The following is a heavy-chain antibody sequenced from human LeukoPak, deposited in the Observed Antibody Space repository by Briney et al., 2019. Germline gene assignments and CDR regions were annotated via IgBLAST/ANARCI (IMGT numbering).Heavy chain of an antibody. CDR2: INPNSGGT. V-gene: IGHV1-2*02. CDR3: AREGYSSSFWFDP. J-gene: IGHJ5*02. CDR1: GYTFTGYY. Sequence: GASVKVSCKASGYTFTGYYMHWVRQAPGQGLEWMGWINPNSGGTNYAQKFQGRVTMTRDTSTSTVYMELSSLRSEDTAVYYCAREGYSSSFWFDPWGQGTLVTVSS. D-gene: IGHD6-13*01.